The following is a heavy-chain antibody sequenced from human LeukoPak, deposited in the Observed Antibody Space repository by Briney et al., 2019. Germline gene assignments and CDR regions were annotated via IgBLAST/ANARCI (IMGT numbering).Heavy chain of an antibody. CDR3: AKDPHYYDSSGYYLPVDY. CDR1: GFTFSSYA. CDR2: ISGSGGST. Sequence: QPGGSLRLSCAASGFTFSSYAMSWVRQAPGKGLEWVSAISGSGGSTYYADSVKGRFTISRDNSKNTLYLQMNSLRAEDTAVYYCAKDPHYYDSSGYYLPVDYWGQGTLVTVSS. D-gene: IGHD3-22*01. V-gene: IGHV3-23*01. J-gene: IGHJ4*02.